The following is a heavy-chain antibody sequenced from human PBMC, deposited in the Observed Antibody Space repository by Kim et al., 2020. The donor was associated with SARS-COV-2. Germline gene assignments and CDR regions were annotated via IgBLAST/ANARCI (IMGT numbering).Heavy chain of an antibody. CDR3: ARQAISYYYDSSGYHDAFDI. CDR1: DGSISSYY. J-gene: IGHJ3*02. CDR2: IYYSGST. D-gene: IGHD3-22*01. Sequence: SETLSLTCTVSDGSISSYYWSWIRQPPGKGLEWIGYIYYSGSTNYNPSLKSRVTISVDTSKNQFSLKLSSVTAADTAVYYCARQAISYYYDSSGYHDAFDIWGQGTMVTVSS. V-gene: IGHV4-59*08.